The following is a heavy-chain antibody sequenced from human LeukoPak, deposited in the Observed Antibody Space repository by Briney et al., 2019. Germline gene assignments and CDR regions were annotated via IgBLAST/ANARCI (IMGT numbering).Heavy chain of an antibody. D-gene: IGHD3-9*01. CDR3: AKARPRGDYDILTGILDY. V-gene: IGHV3-21*01. CDR1: GFTFSSYS. CDR2: FSSSGSYI. Sequence: KAGGSLRLSCAVSGFTFSSYSMNWVRQAPGKGLEWVSFFSSSGSYIYYADSVKGRFTISRDIAKNSLFLQMNSLRVEDTAVYYCAKARPRGDYDILTGILDYWGQGTLVTVSS. J-gene: IGHJ4*02.